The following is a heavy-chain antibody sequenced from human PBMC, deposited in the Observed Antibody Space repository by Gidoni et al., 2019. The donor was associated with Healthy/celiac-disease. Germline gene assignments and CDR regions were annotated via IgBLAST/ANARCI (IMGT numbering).Heavy chain of an antibody. V-gene: IGHV1-69*06. CDR1: GGTFSSYA. J-gene: IGHJ6*02. Sequence: QVQLVQSGAEVKKPGSSAKVSCKHSGGTFSSYAIRWVRQGPGQGREWMGGIIPIFGTANYAQKFQGRVTITADKSTSTAYMELSSLRSEDTAVYYCARGYDISGTIDYYYYYGMDVWGQGTTVTVSS. CDR2: IIPIFGTA. CDR3: ARGYDISGTIDYYYYYGMDV. D-gene: IGHD3-9*01.